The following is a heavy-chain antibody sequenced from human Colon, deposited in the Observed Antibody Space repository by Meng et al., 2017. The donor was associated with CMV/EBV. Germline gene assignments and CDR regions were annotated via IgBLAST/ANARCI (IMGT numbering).Heavy chain of an antibody. CDR1: GYTFTDYY. Sequence: SGYTFTDYYMHWVQQAPGKGLEWMGLVDPEDGETIYAEKFQGRVTITADTSTDTAYMELSSLRSEDTAVYYCATPLIVVVPAARDYWGQGTLVTVSS. D-gene: IGHD2-2*01. V-gene: IGHV1-69-2*01. J-gene: IGHJ4*02. CDR2: VDPEDGET. CDR3: ATPLIVVVPAARDY.